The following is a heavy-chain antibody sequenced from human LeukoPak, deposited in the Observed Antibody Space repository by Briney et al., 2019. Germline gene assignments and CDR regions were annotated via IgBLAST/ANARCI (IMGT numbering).Heavy chain of an antibody. CDR1: GGSISSSSYY. CDR2: IYYSGST. Sequence: SETLSLTCTVSGGSISSSSYYWGWIRQPPGKGLEWIGRIYYSGSTYYNPSLKSRVTISVDTSKTQFSLKLSSVTAADTAVYYCARDRGYCSSTSCYAGGGFDYWGQGTLVTVSS. D-gene: IGHD2-2*01. V-gene: IGHV4-39*07. J-gene: IGHJ4*02. CDR3: ARDRGYCSSTSCYAGGGFDY.